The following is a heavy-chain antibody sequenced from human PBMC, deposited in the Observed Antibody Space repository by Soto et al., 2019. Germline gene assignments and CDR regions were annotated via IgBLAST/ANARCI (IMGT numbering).Heavy chain of an antibody. V-gene: IGHV4-31*03. CDR3: ARARLRAVYAFDF. CDR1: GVSITSGAYY. Sequence: QVQLQESGPGLVKPSQTLSLTCTLSGVSITSGAYYWTWVRQHPGKGLEWIGYIYYNGNTYFSPSRKRRLTISIDTSKNQFSLKLSSVTAADTAMYYCARARLRAVYAFDFWGQGTMVTVSS. CDR2: IYYNGNT. D-gene: IGHD4-17*01. J-gene: IGHJ3*01.